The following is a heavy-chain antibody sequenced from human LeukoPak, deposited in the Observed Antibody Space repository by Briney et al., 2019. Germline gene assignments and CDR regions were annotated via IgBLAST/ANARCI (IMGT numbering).Heavy chain of an antibody. D-gene: IGHD3-3*01. CDR3: ARAGLSIFGMITPNWFDP. CDR1: GGSFSDYY. V-gene: IGHV4-34*01. CDR2: ISHSGST. Sequence: SETLSLICSVYGGSFSDYYWSWIRQPPGQGLEWIGEISHSGSTKFNPSLKSRVTISVDTSRNQFSLNLTSVTAADTAVYYCARAGLSIFGMITPNWFDPWGQGTLVSVSS. J-gene: IGHJ5*02.